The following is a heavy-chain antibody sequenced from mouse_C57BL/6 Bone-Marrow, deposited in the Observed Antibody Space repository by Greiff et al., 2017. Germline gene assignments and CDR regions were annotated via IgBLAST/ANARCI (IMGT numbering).Heavy chain of an antibody. CDR3: ARVDYDGDYYAMDY. V-gene: IGHV5-6*01. J-gene: IGHJ4*01. CDR1: GFTFSSYG. CDR2: ISSGGSYT. Sequence: EVQGVESGGDLVKPGGSLKLSCAASGFTFSSYGMSWVRQTPDKRLEWVATISSGGSYTYYPDRVKGRFTISRDNAKNTLDLQMSSLKSEDTARYCCARVDYDGDYYAMDYWGQGTSVTVSS. D-gene: IGHD2-4*01.